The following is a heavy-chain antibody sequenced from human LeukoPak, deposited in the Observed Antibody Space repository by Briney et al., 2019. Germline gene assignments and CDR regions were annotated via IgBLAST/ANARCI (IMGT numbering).Heavy chain of an antibody. CDR1: GYSFTSYA. Sequence: ASVKVSCKASGYSFTSYALNWVRQAPGQGLEWVGWINTKTGNPTHAQDFTGRFVFSLDTSVTTAYLQISSLKVDDTAVHYCARDPTYYYGSGSALMDVWGKGTTVTVSS. V-gene: IGHV7-4-1*02. CDR2: INTKTGNP. J-gene: IGHJ6*03. CDR3: ARDPTYYYGSGSALMDV. D-gene: IGHD3-10*01.